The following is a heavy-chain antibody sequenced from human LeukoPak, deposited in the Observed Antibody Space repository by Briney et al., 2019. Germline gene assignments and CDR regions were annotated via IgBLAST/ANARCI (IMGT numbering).Heavy chain of an antibody. CDR1: GYTFTSYY. J-gene: IGHJ4*02. CDR3: ARDILAGPATAPQVDFDY. V-gene: IGHV1-46*01. D-gene: IGHD2-2*01. CDR2: INPSGGST. Sequence: ASVKVSCKASGYTFTSYYMHWVRQAPGQGLEWMGIINPSGGSTSYAQKFQGRVTMTRDTSTSTVYMELSSLRSEDTAVYYCARDILAGPATAPQVDFDYWGQGTLVTVSS.